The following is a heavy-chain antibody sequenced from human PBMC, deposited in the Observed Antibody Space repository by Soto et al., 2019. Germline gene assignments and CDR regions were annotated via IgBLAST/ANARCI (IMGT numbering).Heavy chain of an antibody. D-gene: IGHD2-8*02. V-gene: IGHV4-59*12. CDR1: GDSISNYY. Sequence: SETLSLTCTVSGDSISNYYWAWIRQPPGKGLEWIGYVHSNGNTHHNLSLKSRVTISMDTSKNQFSLNLNSVTAADTAVYYCARDKITGLFDYWGQGTLVTVS. CDR3: ARDKITGLFDY. CDR2: VHSNGNT. J-gene: IGHJ4*02.